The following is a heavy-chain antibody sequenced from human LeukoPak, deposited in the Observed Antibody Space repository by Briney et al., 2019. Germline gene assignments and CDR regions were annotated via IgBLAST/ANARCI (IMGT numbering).Heavy chain of an antibody. CDR2: INHSGST. CDR3: AREAVEMATITWWFDP. D-gene: IGHD5-24*01. J-gene: IGHJ5*02. CDR1: GGSFSGYY. V-gene: IGHV4-34*01. Sequence: SETLSLTCAVYGGSFSGYYWSWIRQPPGKGLEWIGEINHSGSTNYNPSLKSRVTISVDTSKNRFSVKLSSVTAADTAVYYCAREAVEMATITWWFDPWGQGTLVTVSS.